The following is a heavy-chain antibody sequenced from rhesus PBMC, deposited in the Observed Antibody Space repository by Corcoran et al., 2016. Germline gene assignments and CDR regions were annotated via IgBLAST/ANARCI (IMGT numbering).Heavy chain of an antibody. CDR1: GFTYSNYD. J-gene: IGHJ4*01. Sequence: EVQLVESGGGLIQPGGSLRLCCVASGFTYSNYDVFWVRQAPGKVLEWVSSITTTRTYIYFADSVRGRFTISRDNAKNSLSLQMSSLRAEDTAVYYCTVYRVIWGQGVPVTVSS. V-gene: IGHV3S16*01. CDR2: ITTTRTYI. CDR3: TVYRVI. D-gene: IGHD1-1-1*01.